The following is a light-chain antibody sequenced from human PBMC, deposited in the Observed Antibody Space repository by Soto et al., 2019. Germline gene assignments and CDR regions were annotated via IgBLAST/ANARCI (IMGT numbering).Light chain of an antibody. V-gene: IGLV1-40*01. CDR2: GNN. Sequence: QSVLTQPPSVSGAPGQRVTISCTGSSSNIGAGYDVHWYRQLPGTAPKVLISGNNNRPSGVPDRFSGSKSGTSASLAIAGLQAEDEADYYCQSYDSSLSAWVFGGGTNLTVL. CDR1: SSNIGAGYD. J-gene: IGLJ3*02. CDR3: QSYDSSLSAWV.